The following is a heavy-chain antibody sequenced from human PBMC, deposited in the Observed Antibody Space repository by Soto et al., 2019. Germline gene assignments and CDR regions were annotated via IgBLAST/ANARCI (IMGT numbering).Heavy chain of an antibody. CDR1: GFTFSSFA. D-gene: IGHD5-18*01. J-gene: IGHJ4*02. CDR3: ARGADPAFPYYFEY. Sequence: GGSLRLSCAASGFTFSSFAVGWVRQAPGKGLEWVSALSGSGGSTYFADSLKGRFTISRDNSKHTLYLQMNSLRAEDTAVYYCARGADPAFPYYFEYWGQGTLVTVYS. V-gene: IGHV3-23*01. CDR2: LSGSGGST.